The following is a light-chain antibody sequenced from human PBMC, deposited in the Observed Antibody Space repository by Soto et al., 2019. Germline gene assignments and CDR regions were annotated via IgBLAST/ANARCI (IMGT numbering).Light chain of an antibody. V-gene: IGLV2-14*03. CDR1: SSDVGGFNS. Sequence: LTQPASVSGSPGHSITISCTGTSSDVGGFNSVSWYQLRPGTAPKLILYDVVDRPSGVSYRFSGSKSGNTASLTISGLQAADEADYFCSSYTSTMTNVFGSGTKVTVL. CDR3: SSYTSTMTNV. J-gene: IGLJ1*01. CDR2: DVV.